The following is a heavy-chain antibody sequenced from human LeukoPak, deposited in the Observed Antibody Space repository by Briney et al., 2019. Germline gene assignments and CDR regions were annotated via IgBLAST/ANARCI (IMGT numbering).Heavy chain of an antibody. CDR3: AKDPNYYDSSGYYYFDY. Sequence: LSGGSLRLSCAASGFTFSSYAMSWVRQAPGKGLEWVSAISGSGGSTYYADSVKGRFTISRDNSKNTLYLQMNSLRAEDTAVYYCAKDPNYYDSSGYYYFDYWGQGTLVTVSS. CDR1: GFTFSSYA. CDR2: ISGSGGST. J-gene: IGHJ4*02. D-gene: IGHD3-22*01. V-gene: IGHV3-23*01.